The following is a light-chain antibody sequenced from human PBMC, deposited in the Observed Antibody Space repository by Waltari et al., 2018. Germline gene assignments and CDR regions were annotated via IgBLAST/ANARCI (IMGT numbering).Light chain of an antibody. J-gene: IGKJ1*01. CDR2: KES. CDR1: QRISPW. CDR3: QDYNTYT. Sequence: DIQMTQSPSTLSASVGDRVTITCRASQRISPWLAWFQQKPGKAPKLLIYKESILQSGVPSRFSGSGAGTEYTLTISSLQPGDLATYYCQDYNTYTFGQGTKVGIK. V-gene: IGKV1-5*03.